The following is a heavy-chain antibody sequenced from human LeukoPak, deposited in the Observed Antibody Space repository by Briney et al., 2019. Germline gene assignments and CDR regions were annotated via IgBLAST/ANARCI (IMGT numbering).Heavy chain of an antibody. CDR2: ISGSGAGT. CDR3: AKDNRERYFAFYGMDV. Sequence: GGSLRLSCAASGFTFSNYPMSWVRQAPGKGLEWVSAISGSGAGTYYADSVKGRFTISRDNSKNTLYLQLNSLRAEDTAVYYCAKDNRERYFAFYGMDVWGQGTTVTVSS. V-gene: IGHV3-23*01. J-gene: IGHJ6*02. D-gene: IGHD3-9*01. CDR1: GFTFSNYP.